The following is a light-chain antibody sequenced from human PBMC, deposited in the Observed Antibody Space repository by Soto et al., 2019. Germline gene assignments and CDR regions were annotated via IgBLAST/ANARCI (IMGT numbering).Light chain of an antibody. J-gene: IGLJ3*02. CDR2: NTN. Sequence: QTVVTQEPSFSVSPGGTVTLTCGLSSGSVSISYYPSWYQQTPGQAPRTLIYNTNTRPSGVPYRFSGSILGNRAALTITGAQAEDESDYYCLLYVGSGVWVFGGGTKLTVL. V-gene: IGLV8-61*01. CDR1: SGSVSISYY. CDR3: LLYVGSGVWV.